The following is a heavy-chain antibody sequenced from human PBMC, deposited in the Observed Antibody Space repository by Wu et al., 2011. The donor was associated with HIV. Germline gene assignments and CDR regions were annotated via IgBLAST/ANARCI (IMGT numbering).Heavy chain of an antibody. V-gene: IGHV1-69*05. J-gene: IGHJ3*02. CDR2: IIPIFGTA. CDR1: GGTFSSYA. D-gene: IGHD6-13*01. Sequence: QVQLVQSGAEVKKPGSSVKVSCKASGGTFSSYAISWVRQAPGQGLEWMGGIIPIFGTANYAQKFQGRVTITTDESTSTAYMGLSSLRSEDTAVYYCARERYSSSWYDAFDIWGQGTMVTVSS. CDR3: ARERYSSSWYDAFDI.